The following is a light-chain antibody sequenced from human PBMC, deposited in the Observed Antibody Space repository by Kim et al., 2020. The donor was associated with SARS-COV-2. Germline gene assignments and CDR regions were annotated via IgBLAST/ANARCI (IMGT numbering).Light chain of an antibody. CDR2: DAS. CDR3: QQREDWPLT. Sequence: WSPGERATLSCRASQSVSTSVAWFQHKPGQAPRRLIHDASYRATGIPARFSGSGSGTDFTLTITGLQAEDFAVYYCQQREDWPLTFGGGTKVDIK. CDR1: QSVSTS. V-gene: IGKV3-11*01. J-gene: IGKJ4*01.